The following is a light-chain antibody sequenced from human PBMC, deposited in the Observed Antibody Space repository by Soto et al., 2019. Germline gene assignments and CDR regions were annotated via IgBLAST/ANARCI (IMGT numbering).Light chain of an antibody. CDR3: QQYGSSPWT. CDR2: GAS. Sequence: ELVLTQSPGTLSLSPGERATLSCRASQSVSSSYLAWYQQKPGQAPRLLIYGASSRTTGIPDRFSGSGSGTDFTLTISRLEPEDFEVYYCQQYGSSPWTFGKGNKVEIK. CDR1: QSVSSSY. J-gene: IGKJ1*01. V-gene: IGKV3-20*01.